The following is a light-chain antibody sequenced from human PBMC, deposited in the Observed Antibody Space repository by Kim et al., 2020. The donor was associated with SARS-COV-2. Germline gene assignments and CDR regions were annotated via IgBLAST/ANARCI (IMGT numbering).Light chain of an antibody. CDR2: AAS. Sequence: DIQMTQSPSSLSASVGDRVTITCRASQGISNYLAWYQQKPGKVPKLLIYAASALRSGVPSRFSGSGSGTYFTLTITSLQPEDFAGYYCQQCKGAPWTFGRGTKVDIK. CDR3: QQCKGAPWT. CDR1: QGISNY. J-gene: IGKJ1*01. V-gene: IGKV1-27*01.